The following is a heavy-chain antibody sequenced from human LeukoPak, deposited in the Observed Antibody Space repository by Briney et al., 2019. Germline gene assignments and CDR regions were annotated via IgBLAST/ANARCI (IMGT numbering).Heavy chain of an antibody. Sequence: SVKVSCKASGGTFISYAISWVRQAPGQGLEWMGGIIPIFGTANYAQKFQGRVTITADESTSTAYMELSSLRSEDTAVYYCASQNYDSSGYYDFSNWFDPWGQGTLVTVSS. CDR2: IIPIFGTA. D-gene: IGHD3-22*01. J-gene: IGHJ5*02. CDR3: ASQNYDSSGYYDFSNWFDP. V-gene: IGHV1-69*13. CDR1: GGTFISYA.